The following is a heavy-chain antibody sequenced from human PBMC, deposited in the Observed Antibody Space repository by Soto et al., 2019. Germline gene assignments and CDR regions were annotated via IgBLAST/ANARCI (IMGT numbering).Heavy chain of an antibody. V-gene: IGHV4-30-2*01. Sequence: QLQLQESGSGLVKPSQILSLTCVVSGDSISSGGYSWNWIRQPPGKGLEWIGHTYHSGGTLYNPSLDSRVTISVDKSKNQFSLRLTSVTAADTAVYYCARDSLSGYYFDYWGQGILVTVSS. CDR2: TYHSGGT. CDR1: GDSISSGGYS. CDR3: ARDSLSGYYFDY. J-gene: IGHJ4*02. D-gene: IGHD3-22*01.